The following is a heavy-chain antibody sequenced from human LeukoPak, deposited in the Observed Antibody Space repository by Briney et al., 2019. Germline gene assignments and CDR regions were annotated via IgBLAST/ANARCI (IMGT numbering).Heavy chain of an antibody. V-gene: IGHV1-24*01. CDR2: FDPEDGET. D-gene: IGHD1-20*01. J-gene: IGHJ4*02. CDR3: ATAPNWNDAPFDY. Sequence: ASVKVSCKVSGYTLTELSMHWVRQAPGKGLEWMGGFDPEDGETIYAQKFQGRVTMTEDTSTDTAYVELSSLRSEDTAVYYCATAPNWNDAPFDYWGQGTLVTVSS. CDR1: GYTLTELS.